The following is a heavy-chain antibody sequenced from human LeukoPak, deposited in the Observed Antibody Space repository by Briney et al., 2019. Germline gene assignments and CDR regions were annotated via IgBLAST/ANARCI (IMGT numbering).Heavy chain of an antibody. D-gene: IGHD2-15*01. V-gene: IGHV3-48*03. CDR3: ARSHTWWYDWYFDL. CDR1: GFTFSSYE. Sequence: GGSLRLSCAASGFTFSSYEMNWVRQAPGKGLEWVSYISSSGSTIYYADSVKGRFTISRDNAKSSLYLQMNSLRAEDTAVYYCARSHTWWYDWYFDLWGRGTLVTVSS. J-gene: IGHJ2*01. CDR2: ISSSGSTI.